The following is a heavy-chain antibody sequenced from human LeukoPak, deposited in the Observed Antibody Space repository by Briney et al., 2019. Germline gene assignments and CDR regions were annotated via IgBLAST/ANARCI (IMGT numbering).Heavy chain of an antibody. V-gene: IGHV3-66*01. Sequence: PGGSLRLSCAASGFTVSSNYMSWVRQAPGKGLEWVSVIYSGGSTYYADSVKGRFTISRDNSKNTLYLQMNSLRAEDTAVYYCACSSGWYYHYFDYWGQGTLVTVSS. CDR3: ACSSGWYYHYFDY. CDR1: GFTVSSNY. J-gene: IGHJ4*02. D-gene: IGHD6-19*01. CDR2: IYSGGST.